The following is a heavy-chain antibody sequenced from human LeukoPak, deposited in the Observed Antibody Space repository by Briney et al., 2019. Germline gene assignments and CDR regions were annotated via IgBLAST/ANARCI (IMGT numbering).Heavy chain of an antibody. CDR2: ISRSGST. J-gene: IGHJ4*02. CDR3: ARVNPPVATFDS. D-gene: IGHD2-21*01. Sequence: SETLSLTCTVSGYSISSSYYGAWIRQPPGKGLEWIATISRSGSTYYNPSLKSRVTISVDTSKNQFSLQLNSVTAADTAIYYCARVNPPVATFDSWGQGTLVGVSS. V-gene: IGHV4-38-2*02. CDR1: GYSISSSYY.